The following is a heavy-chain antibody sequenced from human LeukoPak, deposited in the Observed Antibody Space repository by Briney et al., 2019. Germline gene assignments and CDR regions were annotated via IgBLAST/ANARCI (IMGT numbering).Heavy chain of an antibody. D-gene: IGHD3-3*01. CDR3: ARVPRITIFGGVMPMDYYYYYMDV. Sequence: VSVKVSCKASGYTFTSYDINWVRQATGQGLEWMGWMNPNSGNTGYAQKFQGRVTMTRNTSISTAYMELSSLKTEDTAVYYCARVPRITIFGGVMPMDYYYYYMDVWGKGTTVTVSS. CDR1: GYTFTSYD. J-gene: IGHJ6*03. CDR2: MNPNSGNT. V-gene: IGHV1-8*01.